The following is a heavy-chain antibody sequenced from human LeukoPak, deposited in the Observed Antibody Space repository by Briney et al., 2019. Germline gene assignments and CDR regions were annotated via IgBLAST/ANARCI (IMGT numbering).Heavy chain of an antibody. CDR2: IRQDGSEI. D-gene: IGHD1-7*01. Sequence: GGSLRLSCAASGFTFSSYRMSWVRQARGKGLEWVANIRQDGSEIFYVDSVKGRFTISRDNAKNSLYLQMNSLRAEDTALYYCARAGLYNWNYEGTAYFDYWGQGTLVTVSS. CDR1: GFTFSSYR. V-gene: IGHV3-7*03. J-gene: IGHJ4*02. CDR3: ARAGLYNWNYEGTAYFDY.